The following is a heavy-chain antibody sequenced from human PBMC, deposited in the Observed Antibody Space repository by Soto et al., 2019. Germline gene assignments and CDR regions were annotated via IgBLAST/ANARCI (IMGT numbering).Heavy chain of an antibody. Sequence: QITLKESGPTLVKSTQTLTLTCTSSGFSLTTNDVVVGWIRQPPGKGLEWLGFIYGNNDARYSPSLKSRLAITEDSSNNQVLLTMANMDPADTATYYCAHRTTVTGIDHWGQGLLVSVSS. CDR1: GFSLTTNDVV. D-gene: IGHD4-17*01. V-gene: IGHV2-5*01. CDR2: IYGNNDA. CDR3: AHRTTVTGIDH. J-gene: IGHJ4*02.